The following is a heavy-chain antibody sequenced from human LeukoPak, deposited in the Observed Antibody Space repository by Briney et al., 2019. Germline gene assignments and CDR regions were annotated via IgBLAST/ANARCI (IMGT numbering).Heavy chain of an antibody. CDR2: IYYSGST. V-gene: IGHV4-59*01. D-gene: IGHD3-3*01. CDR1: GGSISSYY. Sequence: PSETLSLTCTVSGGSISSYYWSWIRQPPGKGLEWIGYIYYSGSTNYNPSLKSRVTISVDTSKNQFSLKLSSVTAADTAVYYCARTYYDFWSGCVDPWGQGTLVTVSS. CDR3: ARTYYDFWSGCVDP. J-gene: IGHJ5*02.